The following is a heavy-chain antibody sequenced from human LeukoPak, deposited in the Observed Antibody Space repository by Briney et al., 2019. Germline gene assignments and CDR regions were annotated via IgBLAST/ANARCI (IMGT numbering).Heavy chain of an antibody. V-gene: IGHV1-2*06. CDR1: GYTFTGYY. Sequence: ASVTVSCKTSGYTFTGYYMHWVRQAPGQGLEWMGRINPNSGGTNYAHKFQDRVTMTRDTSISTAYMELSRMRSDDTAIYYCARDPRIAVAGKYFDYWGQGTLVTVSS. D-gene: IGHD6-19*01. CDR3: ARDPRIAVAGKYFDY. J-gene: IGHJ4*02. CDR2: INPNSGGT.